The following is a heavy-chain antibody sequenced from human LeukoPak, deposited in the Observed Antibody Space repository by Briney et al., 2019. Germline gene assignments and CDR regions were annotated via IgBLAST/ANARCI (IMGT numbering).Heavy chain of an antibody. CDR3: ARDRTYYYDSSGLDY. V-gene: IGHV1-46*01. CDR1: GYTFASYY. CDR2: INPSGGST. J-gene: IGHJ4*02. D-gene: IGHD3-22*01. Sequence: ASVKVSCKASGYTFASYYMHWVRQAPGQGLEWMEIINPSGGSTSYAQKFQGRVTMTRDTSTSTVYMELSSLRSEDTAVYYCARDRTYYYDSSGLDYWGQGTLVTVSS.